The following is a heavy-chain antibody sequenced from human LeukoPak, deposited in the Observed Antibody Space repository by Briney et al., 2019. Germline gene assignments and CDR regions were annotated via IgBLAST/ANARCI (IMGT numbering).Heavy chain of an antibody. J-gene: IGHJ4*02. CDR3: ARRSPYSTGWSSYFNY. CDR1: GGSISSSSYY. CDR2: IYYSGST. D-gene: IGHD6-19*01. Sequence: SETLSLTCTVSGGSISSSSYYWGWIRQPPGKGLEWIGSIYYSGSTYYNPSLKSRVTISVDTSKNQFSLKLSSVTAADSAVYYCARRSPYSTGWSSYFNYWGQGALVTVSS. V-gene: IGHV4-39*07.